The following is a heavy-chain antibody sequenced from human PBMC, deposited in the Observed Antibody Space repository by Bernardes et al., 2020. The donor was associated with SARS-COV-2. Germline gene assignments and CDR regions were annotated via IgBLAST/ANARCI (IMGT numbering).Heavy chain of an antibody. D-gene: IGHD3-9*01. CDR1: GFTFSSYG. V-gene: IGHV3-30*18. CDR2: ISYDGSDK. J-gene: IGHJ4*02. Sequence: SLRLSCAASGFTFSSYGMHWVRQAPGKGLEWVAVISYDGSDKYYADSVKGRFTISRDNSKNTLYLQLSSLRAEDTAVYYCAKVYYDILTGYYRDWGQGTLVTVSS. CDR3: AKVYYDILTGYYRD.